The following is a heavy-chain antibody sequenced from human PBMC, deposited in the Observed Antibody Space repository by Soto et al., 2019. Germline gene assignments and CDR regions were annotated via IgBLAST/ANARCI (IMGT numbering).Heavy chain of an antibody. V-gene: IGHV1-69*06. CDR2: IIPIFGTA. D-gene: IGHD6-6*01. CDR3: AREGQLVPYYYYGMDV. CDR1: GGTFSSYA. Sequence: KVSCKASGGTFSSYAISWVRQAPGQGLEWMGGIIPIFGTANYAQKFQGRVTITADKSTSTAYMELSSLRSEDTAVYYCAREGQLVPYYYYGMDVWGQGTTVTVSS. J-gene: IGHJ6*02.